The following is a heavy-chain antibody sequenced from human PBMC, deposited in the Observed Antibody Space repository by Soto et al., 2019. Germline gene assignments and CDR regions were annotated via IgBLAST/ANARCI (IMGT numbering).Heavy chain of an antibody. CDR1: GGTFSTYT. J-gene: IGHJ5*02. D-gene: IGHD4-4*01. V-gene: IGHV1-69*08. CDR3: AGDPDSHYNDSHASSYP. CDR2: IIPIIGII. Sequence: QVQLVQSGAEVKKPGSSVKVSCKASGGTFSTYTITWVRQAPGQGLEWMGRIIPIIGIINYAQRFQGRATISADKFTGTAYMELTGLRSDDTAVYYCAGDPDSHYNDSHASSYPWGQGTLVTVSS.